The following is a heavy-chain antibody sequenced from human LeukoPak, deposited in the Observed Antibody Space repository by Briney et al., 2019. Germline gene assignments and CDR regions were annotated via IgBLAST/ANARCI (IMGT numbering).Heavy chain of an antibody. D-gene: IGHD3-16*02. Sequence: GGSLRLPCAASGFTFSSYGMSWVRQAPGKGLEWVSAISGSGGSTYYADPVKGRFTISRDNSKNTLYLQMNSLRAEDTAVYYCAKDLGLRLGELSMDYWGQGTLVTVSS. CDR3: AKDLGLRLGELSMDY. J-gene: IGHJ4*02. V-gene: IGHV3-23*01. CDR2: ISGSGGST. CDR1: GFTFSSYG.